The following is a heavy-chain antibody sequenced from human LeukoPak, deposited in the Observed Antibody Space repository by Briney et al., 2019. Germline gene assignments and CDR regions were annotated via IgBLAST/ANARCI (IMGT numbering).Heavy chain of an antibody. V-gene: IGHV4-59*01. J-gene: IGHJ4*02. CDR3: ARAIAVAGNDY. CDR2: IYYSGST. CDR1: GGSISSYY. D-gene: IGHD6-19*01. Sequence: SETLSLTCTVYGGSISSYYWSWIRQPPGKGLEWIGYIYYSGSTNYNPSLKSRVTISVDTSKNQFSLKLSSVTAAGTAVYYCARAIAVAGNDYWGQGTLVTVSS.